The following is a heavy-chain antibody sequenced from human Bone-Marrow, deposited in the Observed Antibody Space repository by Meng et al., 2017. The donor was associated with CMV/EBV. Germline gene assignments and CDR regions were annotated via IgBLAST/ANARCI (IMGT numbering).Heavy chain of an antibody. Sequence: GSLRLSCAVYGGSFSGYYWSWIRQPPGKGLEWIGEINHSGSTNYNPSLKSRVTISVDTSKNQFSLKLSSVTAADTAVYYCARDTIAVAGTRGYYYYGMDVWGQGTTVTVSS. CDR3: ARDTIAVAGTRGYYYYGMDV. J-gene: IGHJ6*02. V-gene: IGHV4-34*01. CDR2: INHSGST. CDR1: GGSFSGYY. D-gene: IGHD6-19*01.